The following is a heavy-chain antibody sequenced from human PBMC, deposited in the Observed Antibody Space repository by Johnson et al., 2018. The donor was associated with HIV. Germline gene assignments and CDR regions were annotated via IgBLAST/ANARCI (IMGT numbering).Heavy chain of an antibody. V-gene: IGHV3-30-3*02. Sequence: QVQLVESGGGVVQPGGSLRLSCAASGFTFSSYAMHWVRQAPGKGLEWVAVISYDGSNKYYADSVKGRFTISRDNSKNTLYLQMHSLRAEDTAVYYCAKSLAEGYYGTQDAFDIWGQGTIVTVSS. CDR1: GFTFSSYA. D-gene: IGHD3-10*01. J-gene: IGHJ3*02. CDR2: ISYDGSNK. CDR3: AKSLAEGYYGTQDAFDI.